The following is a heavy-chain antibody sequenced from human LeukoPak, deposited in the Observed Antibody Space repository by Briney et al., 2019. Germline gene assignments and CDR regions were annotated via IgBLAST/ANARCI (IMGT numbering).Heavy chain of an antibody. CDR2: IYYSGST. D-gene: IGHD3-10*01. CDR1: GGSISSSSYY. V-gene: IGHV4-39*07. CDR3: ARGGSDYYGSGSYDYFDY. Sequence: SETLSLTCTVSGGSISSSSYYWGWIRQPPGKGLEWIGSIYYSGSTYYNPSLKSRVTISVDTSKNQFSLKLSSVTAADTAVYYCARGGSDYYGSGSYDYFDYWGQGTLVTVSS. J-gene: IGHJ4*02.